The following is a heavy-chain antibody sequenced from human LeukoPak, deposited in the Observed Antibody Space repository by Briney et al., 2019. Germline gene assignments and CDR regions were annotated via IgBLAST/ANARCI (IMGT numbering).Heavy chain of an antibody. J-gene: IGHJ4*02. V-gene: IGHV3-30-3*01. D-gene: IGHD4-17*01. Sequence: GGSLRLSCAASGFTLSSYAMHWVRQAPGKGLEWVAVISYDGSNKYYADSVKGRFTISRDNSKNTLYLQMNSLRAEDTAVYYCARDFTTPWGQGTLVTVSS. CDR1: GFTLSSYA. CDR3: ARDFTTP. CDR2: ISYDGSNK.